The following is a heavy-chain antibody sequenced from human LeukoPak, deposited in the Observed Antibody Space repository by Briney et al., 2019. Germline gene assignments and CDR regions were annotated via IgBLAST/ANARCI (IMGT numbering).Heavy chain of an antibody. D-gene: IGHD3-22*01. J-gene: IGHJ4*02. V-gene: IGHV3-23*01. CDR3: ATKTPGNYPYDY. Sequence: GGSLRLSCAASGLTFSTSPMNWVRLAPGNRLEGVSPSGTSGDTYYADSVKRRFTISRDNSKSTLSLQMANLRVEDTAVYYCATKTPGNYPYDYWGQGTLVTVSP. CDR1: GLTFSTSP. CDR2: SGTSGDT.